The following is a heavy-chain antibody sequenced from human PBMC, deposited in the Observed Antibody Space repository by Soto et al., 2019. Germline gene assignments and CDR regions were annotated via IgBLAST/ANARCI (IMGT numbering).Heavy chain of an antibody. V-gene: IGHV3-21*01. CDR3: ARDVRCSGVSCFDC. D-gene: IGHD2-15*01. CDR1: GFTFSSYS. Sequence: EVQLVESGGGLVKPGGSLRLSCAASGFTFSSYSMNWVRQAPGKGLEWVSSISSSSSYIYYADSVKGRFTISRDNAKKSLYLLINSLRAEDTAVYYCARDVRCSGVSCFDCWGQGTLVTVSS. CDR2: ISSSSSYI. J-gene: IGHJ4*02.